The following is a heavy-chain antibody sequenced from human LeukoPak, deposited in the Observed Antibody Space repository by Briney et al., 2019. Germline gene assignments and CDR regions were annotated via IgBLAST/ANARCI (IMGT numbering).Heavy chain of an antibody. J-gene: IGHJ4*02. CDR2: INPNSGGT. Sequence: GASVKVSCKASGYTFTGYYMDWVRQAPGQGLEWMGWINPNSGGTNYAQKFQGRVTMTRDTSISTAYMELSRLRSDDTAVYYCARVPPYSSSWIDYWGQGTLVTVSS. V-gene: IGHV1-2*02. CDR3: ARVPPYSSSWIDY. CDR1: GYTFTGYY. D-gene: IGHD6-13*01.